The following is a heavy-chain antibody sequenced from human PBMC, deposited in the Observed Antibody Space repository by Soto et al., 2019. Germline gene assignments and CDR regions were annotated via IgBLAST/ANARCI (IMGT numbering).Heavy chain of an antibody. CDR3: ARSPRGASWFDP. CDR2: IIPIFGTA. D-gene: IGHD3-10*01. V-gene: IGHV1-69*13. J-gene: IGHJ5*02. Sequence: ASVKVSCKASGGTFSSYAISWVRQAPGQGLEWMGGIIPIFGTANYAQTFQGRVTSTADESTSTAYMELSSLRSEDTAVYYCARSPRGASWFDPWGQGTLVTVSS. CDR1: GGTFSSYA.